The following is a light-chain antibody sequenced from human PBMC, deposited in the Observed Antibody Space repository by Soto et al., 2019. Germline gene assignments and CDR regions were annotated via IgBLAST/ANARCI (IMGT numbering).Light chain of an antibody. J-gene: IGKJ2*01. CDR3: QQYLHYSSYV. Sequence: DIPMTQSPSTLSASVGDRVSITCRASQSFSGWVAWYQQKPGKAPKLLIYKASILESGVPSRFSGSGSGTEFTLTISSLQPDDFATYYCQQYLHYSSYVFGQGTKLEIK. CDR2: KAS. CDR1: QSFSGW. V-gene: IGKV1-5*03.